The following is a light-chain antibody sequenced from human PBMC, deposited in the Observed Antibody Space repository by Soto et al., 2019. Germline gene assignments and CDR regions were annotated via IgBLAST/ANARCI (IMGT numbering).Light chain of an antibody. CDR2: GAS. J-gene: IGKJ2*01. Sequence: EIVLTQSPGTLSLSPGERATLSCRASQSVSDSSLAWYHQKPGQAPRLLIYGASRRATGIPDTFSGSGSGTDFTRTISRLEPEAFAVYYCQLYGDSPMYTVGQGTKLESK. CDR3: QLYGDSPMYT. V-gene: IGKV3-20*01. CDR1: QSVSDSS.